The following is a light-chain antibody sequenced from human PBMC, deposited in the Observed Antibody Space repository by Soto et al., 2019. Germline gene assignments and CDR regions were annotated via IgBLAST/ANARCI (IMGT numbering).Light chain of an antibody. V-gene: IGKV3-15*01. CDR3: HQYDDWPPYT. Sequence: EIEMTQSPATLSLSPGERATVSCRASQSVGNNLAWYQQKSGQAPRLLIYGSYTRAAGVPARFSGTGSGTEFTLTISSLQSEDFAVYYCHQYDDWPPYTFGQGTQL. J-gene: IGKJ2*01. CDR2: GSY. CDR1: QSVGNN.